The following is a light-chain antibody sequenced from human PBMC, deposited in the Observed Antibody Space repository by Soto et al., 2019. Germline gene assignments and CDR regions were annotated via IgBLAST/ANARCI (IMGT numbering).Light chain of an antibody. CDR1: SSKIGNNY. CDR3: GTWDSSLNAYI. V-gene: IGLV1-51*01. J-gene: IGLJ1*01. CDR2: DND. Sequence: QPVLTQPPSVSAAPGQKVTISCSESSSKIGNNYISWYQQLPGTAPKLLIYDNDKRPSGIPDRFSGSESGTSATLGITGLQTGDEADYFCGTWDSSLNAYIFGTGTKVTVL.